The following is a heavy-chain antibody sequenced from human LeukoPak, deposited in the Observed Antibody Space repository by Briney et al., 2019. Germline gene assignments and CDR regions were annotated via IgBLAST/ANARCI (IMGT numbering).Heavy chain of an antibody. CDR2: IYSGGST. CDR3: ARGVRIAVAGNIDY. Sequence: SGGSLRLSCAASGFSVSDNYMSWVRQAPGQGLEWVSVIYSGGSTHYADSVKGRFTISRDNSKNTLYLQMNSLRAEDTAVYYCARGVRIAVAGNIDYWGQGTLVTVSS. CDR1: GFSVSDNY. J-gene: IGHJ4*02. V-gene: IGHV3-53*05. D-gene: IGHD6-19*01.